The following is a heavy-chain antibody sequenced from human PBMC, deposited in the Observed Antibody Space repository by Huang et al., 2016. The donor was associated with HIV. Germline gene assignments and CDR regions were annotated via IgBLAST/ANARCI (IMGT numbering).Heavy chain of an antibody. J-gene: IGHJ4*02. CDR3: ARGVRHQLVFNY. Sequence: QVQLVQSGTEVKKHVASVRVSCKATGYTFTNFEINWVRQDSGQGLEWLGWINPENGNTGYSQKFQGRVTITRDTFISTSYLELASLTSEDTAIYYCARGVRHQLVFNYWGQGTVITVSS. V-gene: IGHV1-8*03. CDR1: GYTFTNFE. CDR2: INPENGNT. D-gene: IGHD1-1*01.